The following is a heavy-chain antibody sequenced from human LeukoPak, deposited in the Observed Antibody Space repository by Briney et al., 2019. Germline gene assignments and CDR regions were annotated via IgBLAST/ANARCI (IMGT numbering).Heavy chain of an antibody. CDR3: ARAARDSSSWYITY. CDR2: IYYSGST. CDR1: GGSISSGDYY. D-gene: IGHD6-13*01. Sequence: KPSETLSLTCTVSGGSISSGDYYWSWIRQPPGKGLEWIGYIYYSGSTYYNPSLKSRVTISVDTSKNQFSLKLSSVTAADTAVYYCARAARDSSSWYITYWGQGTLVTVSS. V-gene: IGHV4-30-4*01. J-gene: IGHJ4*02.